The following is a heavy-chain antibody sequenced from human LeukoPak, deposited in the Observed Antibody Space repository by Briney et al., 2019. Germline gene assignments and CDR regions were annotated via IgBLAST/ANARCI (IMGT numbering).Heavy chain of an antibody. J-gene: IGHJ4*02. CDR3: AKDRPRYGGYYFDY. D-gene: IGHD3-10*01. CDR1: GYTFTGYY. CDR2: INPNSGVT. Sequence: ASVKVSCKASGYTFTGYYMHWVRQAPGQGLEWMGWINPNSGVTNYAQKFQGRVTMTRDTSISTAYMELSRLTSDDPAVYYCAKDRPRYGGYYFDYWREGTLDTDCS. V-gene: IGHV1-2*02.